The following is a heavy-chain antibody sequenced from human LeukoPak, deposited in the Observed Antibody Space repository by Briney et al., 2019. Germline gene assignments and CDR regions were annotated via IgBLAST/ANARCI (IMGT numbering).Heavy chain of an antibody. D-gene: IGHD6-19*01. J-gene: IGHJ4*02. V-gene: IGHV7-4-1*02. CDR2: INTNTGDP. Sequence: ASVKVSCKASGYTFTSYAMNWVRQAPGQGLEWMGWINTNTGDPTYAQGFTGRFVFSLDTSVSTAYLQISSLKAEDTAVYYCARQSSGWYTATFDYWGQGTLVTVSS. CDR3: ARQSSGWYTATFDY. CDR1: GYTFTSYA.